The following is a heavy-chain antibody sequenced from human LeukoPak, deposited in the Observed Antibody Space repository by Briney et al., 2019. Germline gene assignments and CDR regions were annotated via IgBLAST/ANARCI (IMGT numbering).Heavy chain of an antibody. J-gene: IGHJ5*02. V-gene: IGHV3-7*01. CDR2: IKQDGSEK. Sequence: PGGSLRLSCAASGFTFSSYWMSWVRQAPGKGLEWVANIKQDGSEKYYVDSVKGRFTISRDNAKNSLYLQMNSLRAEDTAIYYCARDGYYGSGTYVFDPWGQGTLVTVSS. D-gene: IGHD3-10*01. CDR3: ARDGYYGSGTYVFDP. CDR1: GFTFSSYW.